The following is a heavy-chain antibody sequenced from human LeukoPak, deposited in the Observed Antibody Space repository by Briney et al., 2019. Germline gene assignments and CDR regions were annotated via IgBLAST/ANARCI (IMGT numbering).Heavy chain of an antibody. CDR3: AREGGPYRPLDY. Sequence: KASETLSLTCTVSGGSISSYFWSWIRQPPGKGLEWIGYIYYSGSTNYNPSLKSRVTMSVDTSKNQFSLKLSSVTAADTAVYYCAREGGPYRPLDYSGQGTLVTVAS. CDR1: GGSISSYF. CDR2: IYYSGST. J-gene: IGHJ4*02. V-gene: IGHV4-59*12.